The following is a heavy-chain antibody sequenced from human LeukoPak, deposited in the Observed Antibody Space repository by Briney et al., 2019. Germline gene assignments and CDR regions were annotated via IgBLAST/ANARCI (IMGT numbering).Heavy chain of an antibody. Sequence: SETLSLTCAVYGGSFSGYYWSWIRQPPGKGLEWIGEINHSGSTNYNPSLKSRVTISVDTPKNQFSLKLSSVTAADTAVYYCARGYLAAAGKSSFDYWGQGTLVTVSS. J-gene: IGHJ4*02. D-gene: IGHD6-13*01. CDR3: ARGYLAAAGKSSFDY. CDR1: GGSFSGYY. CDR2: INHSGST. V-gene: IGHV4-34*01.